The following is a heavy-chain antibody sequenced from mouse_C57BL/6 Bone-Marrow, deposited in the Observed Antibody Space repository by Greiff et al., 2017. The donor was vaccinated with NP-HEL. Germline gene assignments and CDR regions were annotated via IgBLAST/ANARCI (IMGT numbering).Heavy chain of an antibody. CDR2: INSDGGST. J-gene: IGHJ4*01. D-gene: IGHD2-2*01. V-gene: IGHV5-2*01. CDR3: ARHGLRRGKYAMDY. CDR1: EYEFPSHD. Sequence: EVQVVESGGGLVQPGESLKLSCESNEYEFPSHDMSWVRKTPEKRLELVAAINSDGGSTYYTDTMERRFIISRDNTKKTRYLQMSSLRSEDTALYYCARHGLRRGKYAMDYWGQGTSVTVSS.